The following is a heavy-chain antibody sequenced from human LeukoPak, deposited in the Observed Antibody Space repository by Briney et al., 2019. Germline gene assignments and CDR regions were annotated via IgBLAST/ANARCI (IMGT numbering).Heavy chain of an antibody. CDR3: ARVGSGYYDIQDY. CDR2: IIPILGIA. J-gene: IGHJ4*02. CDR1: GGTFSSYS. V-gene: IGHV1-69*04. Sequence: ASVKVSCKASGGTFSSYSISWVRQAPGQGLGWMGRIIPILGIANYAQKFQGRVTITADKSTSTAYMELSSLRSEDTAVYYCARVGSGYYDIQDYWGQGTLVTVSS. D-gene: IGHD3-3*01.